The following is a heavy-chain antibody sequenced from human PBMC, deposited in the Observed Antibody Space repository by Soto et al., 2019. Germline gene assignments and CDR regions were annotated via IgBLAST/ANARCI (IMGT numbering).Heavy chain of an antibody. Sequence: GSLRLSCAASGFTFSSYGMHWVRQAPGKGLEWVAVISYDGSNKYYADSVKGRFTISRDNSKNTLYLQMNSLRAEDSAVYYCAKDTYGSWYPPYYYYGMDVWGQGTTVTVSS. V-gene: IGHV3-30*18. CDR2: ISYDGSNK. CDR3: AKDTYGSWYPPYYYYGMDV. J-gene: IGHJ6*02. D-gene: IGHD6-13*01. CDR1: GFTFSSYG.